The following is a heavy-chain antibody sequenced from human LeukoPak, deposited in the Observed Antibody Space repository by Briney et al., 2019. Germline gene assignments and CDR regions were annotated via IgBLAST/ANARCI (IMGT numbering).Heavy chain of an antibody. Sequence: WETLSLTCAVYGGSFSGYYWSWIRQPPGKGLEWIGEIKHSGCTNYNPCLKSRVTISVDTSKNQLSLKLSSVTAADTAVYYCARLWFGELLSSDYWGQGTLVTVSS. CDR3: ARLWFGELLSSDY. CDR2: IKHSGCT. J-gene: IGHJ4*02. V-gene: IGHV4-34*01. CDR1: GGSFSGYY. D-gene: IGHD3-10*01.